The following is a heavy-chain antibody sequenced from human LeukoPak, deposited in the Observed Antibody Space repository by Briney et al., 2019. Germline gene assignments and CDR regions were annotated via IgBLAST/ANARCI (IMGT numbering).Heavy chain of an antibody. CDR3: ARAQHLYYYDSSGYYYDY. Sequence: ASVKVSCKASGYTFTGYYMHWVRQAPGQGLEWMGWINPNSGGTNNAQKFQGRVTMTRDTSISTAYMELSRLRSDDTAVYYCARAQHLYYYDSSGYYYDYWGQGTLVTVSS. CDR2: INPNSGGT. D-gene: IGHD3-22*01. J-gene: IGHJ4*02. CDR1: GYTFTGYY. V-gene: IGHV1-2*02.